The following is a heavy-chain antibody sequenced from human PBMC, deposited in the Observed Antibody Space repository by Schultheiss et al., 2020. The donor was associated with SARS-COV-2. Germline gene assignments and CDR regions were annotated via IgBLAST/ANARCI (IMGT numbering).Heavy chain of an antibody. J-gene: IGHJ5*02. CDR1: GFTFRSYA. V-gene: IGHV3-30*04. Sequence: GGSLRLSCAASGFTFRSYAMHWVRQAPGKGLEWAAVISCDGSNKYYADSVKGRFTISRDNSKNTLYLQMNSLRAEDTAVYYCARDHSTYSSSWWGGWFDPWGQGTLVTVSS. D-gene: IGHD6-13*01. CDR2: ISCDGSNK. CDR3: ARDHSTYSSSWWGGWFDP.